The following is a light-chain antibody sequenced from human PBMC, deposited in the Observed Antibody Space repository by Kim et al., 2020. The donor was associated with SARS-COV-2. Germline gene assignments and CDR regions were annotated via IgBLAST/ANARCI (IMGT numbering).Light chain of an antibody. V-gene: IGKV3-20*01. J-gene: IGKJ1*01. CDR2: GAS. CDR3: QQYESSPQT. Sequence: SPGERATLSCRASQSISSNYLAWYPQKPGQAPRLLIYGASSRATGIPDRFSGSGSGTDFTLTISRLEPEDSAMYYCQQYESSPQTFGQGTKVDIK. CDR1: QSISSNY.